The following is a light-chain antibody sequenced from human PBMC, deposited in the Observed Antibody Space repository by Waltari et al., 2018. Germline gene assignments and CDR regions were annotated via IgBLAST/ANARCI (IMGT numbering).Light chain of an antibody. CDR3: QQYNDWPFT. CDR2: AAT. J-gene: IGKJ3*01. Sequence: AIRMTQSPSSLSPSTGDKITITLRASQDIRSYLGWYQQKPGKAPKLLVYAATSLQTGVPSRFSASGSGTDFSLTISNLQSEDFAVYYCQQYNDWPFTFGPGTKVDFK. CDR1: QDIRSY. V-gene: IGKV1-8*01.